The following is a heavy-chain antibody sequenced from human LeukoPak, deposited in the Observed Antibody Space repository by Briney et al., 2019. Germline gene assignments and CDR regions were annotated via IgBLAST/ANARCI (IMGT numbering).Heavy chain of an antibody. CDR2: INHSGST. CDR3: ARDWNRYAY. J-gene: IGHJ4*02. D-gene: IGHD1-1*01. CDR1: GGSFSGYY. V-gene: IGHV4-34*01. Sequence: SETLSLTCAVYGGSFSGYYGSWVRQPPGKGLEWIGEINHSGSTNYNPSLKSRVTISVDTSKNQFSLYLDSVTAADTAVYYCARDWNRYAYWGQGTLVTVSS.